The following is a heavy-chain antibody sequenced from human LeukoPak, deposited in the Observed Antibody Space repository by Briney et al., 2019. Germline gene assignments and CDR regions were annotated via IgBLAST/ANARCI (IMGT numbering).Heavy chain of an antibody. Sequence: GGSLRLSCAASGFTFSSYAMNWVRQAPGKGLEWVTNISGSGGSTDYADSVKGRFTISRDNSKNTLYLQMNSLRAEDTAVYYCAKDRKMLLRYFDCFDYWGQGTLVTVSS. D-gene: IGHD3-9*01. J-gene: IGHJ4*02. CDR1: GFTFSSYA. CDR2: ISGSGGST. CDR3: AKDRKMLLRYFDCFDY. V-gene: IGHV3-23*01.